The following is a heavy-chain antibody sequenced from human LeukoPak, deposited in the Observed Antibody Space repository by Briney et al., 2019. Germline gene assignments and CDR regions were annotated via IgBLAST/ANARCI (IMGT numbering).Heavy chain of an antibody. CDR2: ISSSSSYI. CDR3: ARELLWFGESIGGGFDP. CDR1: GFTFSSYS. V-gene: IGHV3-21*01. J-gene: IGHJ5*02. Sequence: GGSLRLSCAASGFTFSSYSMNWVRQAPGKGLEWVSSISSSSSYIYYADSVKGRFTISRDNAKNSLYLQMNSLRAEGTGVYYWARELLWFGESIGGGFDPWGQGTLVTVSS. D-gene: IGHD3-10*01.